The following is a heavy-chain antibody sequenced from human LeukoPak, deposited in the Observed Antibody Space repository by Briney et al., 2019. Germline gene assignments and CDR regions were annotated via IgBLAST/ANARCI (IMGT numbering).Heavy chain of an antibody. Sequence: GGSLRLSCAASGFTFSSYSMNWVRQAPGKGLEWVSSISSSSSYIYYADSVKGRFTISRDNAKNSLYLQMNSLRAEDTAVYYCARRIDYDFWSGYSSDYFDYWGQGTLVTVSS. V-gene: IGHV3-21*01. J-gene: IGHJ4*02. CDR1: GFTFSSYS. CDR3: ARRIDYDFWSGYSSDYFDY. D-gene: IGHD3-3*01. CDR2: ISSSSSYI.